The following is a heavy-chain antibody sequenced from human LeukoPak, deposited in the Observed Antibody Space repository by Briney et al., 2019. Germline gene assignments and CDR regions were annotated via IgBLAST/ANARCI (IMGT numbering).Heavy chain of an antibody. CDR1: GFSVSRNY. CDR2: IYSGVGST. CDR3: ARRAGAYSHPYDY. D-gene: IGHD4/OR15-4a*01. Sequence: GGSLRLSCAASGFSVSRNYMTWVRQAPGNGLEWVSVIYSGVGSTYYADSVKGRFTISRDNSQNTLYLQMNSLRAEDTAVYYCARRAGAYSHPYDYWGQGTLVTVSS. J-gene: IGHJ4*02. V-gene: IGHV3-53*01.